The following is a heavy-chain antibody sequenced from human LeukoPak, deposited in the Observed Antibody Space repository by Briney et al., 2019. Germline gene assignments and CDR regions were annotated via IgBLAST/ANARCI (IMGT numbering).Heavy chain of an antibody. CDR3: AREMGVVTAHGIDV. D-gene: IGHD4-23*01. V-gene: IGHV4-39*02. CDR1: GGSISSISSNNYH. Sequence: SETLSLTCIVSGGSISSISSNNYHWGWIRQPPGKGLEWIGSIYYSGSTYYNPSLKSRVTISVDTSKDRFSLKLSSVTAADTALYYCAREMGVVTAHGIDVWGQGTTVTVSS. J-gene: IGHJ6*02. CDR2: IYYSGST.